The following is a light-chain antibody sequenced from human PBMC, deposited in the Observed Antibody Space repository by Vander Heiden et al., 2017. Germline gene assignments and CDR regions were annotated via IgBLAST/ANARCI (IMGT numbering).Light chain of an antibody. CDR2: AAS. CDR1: QGISSY. J-gene: IGKJ2*01. Sequence: AIRMTQSPSSFSASTGDRVTITCRASQGISSYLAWYQQKPGKAPKLLIYAASTVQSGVPSRCSGSGSGTDFTLTISCLQSEDFATYYCQQYYSYPYTFGQGTKLEIK. CDR3: QQYYSYPYT. V-gene: IGKV1-8*01.